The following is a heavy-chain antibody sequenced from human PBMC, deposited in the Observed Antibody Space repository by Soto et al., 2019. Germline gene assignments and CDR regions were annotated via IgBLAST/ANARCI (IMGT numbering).Heavy chain of an antibody. CDR1: GGSTSSYY. CDR3: AGGAYDFWSGYSYYYYYMDV. V-gene: IGHV4-59*01. D-gene: IGHD3-3*01. CDR2: IYYSGST. Sequence: SETLSLTCTVSGGSTSSYYWSWIRQPPGKGLEWIGYIYYSGSTNYNPSLKSRVTISVDTSKNQFSLKLSSVTAADTAVYYCAGGAYDFWSGYSYYYYYMDVWGKGTTVTVSS. J-gene: IGHJ6*03.